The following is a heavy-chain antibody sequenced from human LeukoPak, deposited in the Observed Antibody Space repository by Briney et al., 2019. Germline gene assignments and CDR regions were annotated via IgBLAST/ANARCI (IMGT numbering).Heavy chain of an antibody. CDR2: INHSGST. CDR1: GGSFSGYY. D-gene: IGHD5-18*01. V-gene: IGHV4-34*01. CDR3: ARLDTAMVYYFDY. Sequence: PSETLSLTCAVHGGSFSGYYWSWIRQPPGKGLEWIGEINHSGSTNYNPSLKSRVTISVDTSKNQFSLKLSSVTAADTAVYYCARLDTAMVYYFDYWGQGTLVTASS. J-gene: IGHJ4*02.